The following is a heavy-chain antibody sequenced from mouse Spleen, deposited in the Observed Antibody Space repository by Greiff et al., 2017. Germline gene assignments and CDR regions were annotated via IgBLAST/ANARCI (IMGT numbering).Heavy chain of an antibody. Sequence: QVQLKQSGAELVRPGASVTLSCKASGYTFTDYEMHWVKQTPVHGLEWIGAIDPETGGTAYNQKFKGKAILTADKSSSTAYMELRSLTSEDSAVYYCTRRDGNYVGWFAYWGQGTLVTVSA. J-gene: IGHJ3*01. CDR3: TRRDGNYVGWFAY. CDR1: GYTFTDYE. CDR2: IDPETGGT. D-gene: IGHD2-1*01. V-gene: IGHV1-15*01.